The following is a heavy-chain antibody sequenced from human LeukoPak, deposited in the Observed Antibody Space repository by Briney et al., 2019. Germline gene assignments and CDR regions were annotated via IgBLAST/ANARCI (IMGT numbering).Heavy chain of an antibody. D-gene: IGHD3-10*01. CDR1: GGSISRGSYY. J-gene: IGHJ6*03. Sequence: SETLSLTCTVSGGSISRGSYYWSWIRQPAGKGLELIGRIYTSGSTNYNPSLKSRVTISVDTSKNQFSLKLTSVTAADTAVYYCARGRGPPYYYYYYMDVWGKGTTVTISS. CDR2: IYTSGST. V-gene: IGHV4-61*02. CDR3: ARGRGPPYYYYYYMDV.